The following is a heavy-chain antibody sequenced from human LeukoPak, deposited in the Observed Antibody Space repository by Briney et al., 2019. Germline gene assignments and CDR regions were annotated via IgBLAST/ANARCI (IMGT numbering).Heavy chain of an antibody. V-gene: IGHV3-23*01. CDR1: GFTFSSYA. D-gene: IGHD3-22*01. CDR2: ISGSGGST. CDR3: AKDISRRSQYYYDSSGYSDY. Sequence: GGSLRLSCAASGFTFSSYAMSWVRQAPGKGLEWVSAISGSGGSTYYADSVKGRFTISRDNSKNTLYLQMNSLRAEDTAVYYCAKDISRRSQYYYDSSGYSDYWGQGTLVTVSS. J-gene: IGHJ4*02.